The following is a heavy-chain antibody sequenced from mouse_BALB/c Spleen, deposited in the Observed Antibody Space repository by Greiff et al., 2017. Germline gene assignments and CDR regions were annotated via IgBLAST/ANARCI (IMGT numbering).Heavy chain of an antibody. CDR2: ISSGGSYT. CDR1: GFTFSSYG. J-gene: IGHJ2*01. V-gene: IGHV5-6*02. D-gene: IGHD4-1*01. CDR3: ARHIGTNDIDY. Sequence: DVMLVESGGDLVKPGGSQKLSCAASGFTFSSYGMSWVRQTPDKRLEWVATISSGGSYTYYPDSVKGRFTISRDNAKNTLYLQMSSLKSEDTAMYYYARHIGTNDIDYWGQGTTLTVSS.